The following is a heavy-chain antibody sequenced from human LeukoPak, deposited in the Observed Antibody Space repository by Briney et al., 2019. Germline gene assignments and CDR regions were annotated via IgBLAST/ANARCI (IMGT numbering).Heavy chain of an antibody. CDR3: ARGKRRFDS. V-gene: IGHV3-11*01. J-gene: IGHJ4*02. CDR1: GFSFNESY. Sequence: GGSLRLSCGASGFSFNESYMTWIRQAPGKGLEWVAYISGRSYSMYYADSVKGRFTISRDNARNSLYLHMNSLRADDTAVHYCARGKRRFDSWGQGTLVTVSS. CDR2: ISGRSYSM.